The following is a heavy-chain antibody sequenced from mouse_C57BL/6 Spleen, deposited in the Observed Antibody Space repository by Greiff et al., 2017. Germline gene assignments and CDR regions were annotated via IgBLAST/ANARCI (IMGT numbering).Heavy chain of an antibody. J-gene: IGHJ2*01. Sequence: DVKLVESGAGLVRPGGSLKLSCAASGFTFSSYAMSWVLQTPEKRLEWVAYISSGGDYIYYADTVKGRFTISRDNARNNLYLQMSSLKSADTAMYYCTSDDDYGNYDCWGKGTTLTV. D-gene: IGHD1-1*01. CDR2: ISSGGDYI. CDR1: GFTFSSYA. CDR3: TSDDDYGNYDC. V-gene: IGHV5-9-1*02.